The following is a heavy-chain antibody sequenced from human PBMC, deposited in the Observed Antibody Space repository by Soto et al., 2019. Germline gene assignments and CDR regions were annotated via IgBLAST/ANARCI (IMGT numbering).Heavy chain of an antibody. CDR3: ARPLFGGGFWFDP. Sequence: PSETLSLTCTVSGGSISSYYWSWIRQPPGKGLEWIGYIYYSGSTNYNPSLKSRVTISVDTSKNQFSLKLSSVTAADTAGYYCARPLFGGGFWFDPGGEGPLATVSP. D-gene: IGHD3-10*02. CDR2: IYYSGST. CDR1: GGSISSYY. V-gene: IGHV4-59*01. J-gene: IGHJ5*02.